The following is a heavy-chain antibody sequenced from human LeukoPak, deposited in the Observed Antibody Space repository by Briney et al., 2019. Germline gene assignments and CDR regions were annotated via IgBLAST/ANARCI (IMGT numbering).Heavy chain of an antibody. V-gene: IGHV3-7*01. J-gene: IGHJ4*02. CDR1: GFTFSSYW. CDR2: IKQDGSEK. Sequence: PGGSLRLSCAASGFTFSSYWMSWVRQAPGKGLEWVANIKQDGSEKYYADSVKGRFTISRDNSKNTLYLQMNSLRAEDTAVYYCAKDGVAGTAARGKPLESHLYYFDYWGQGTLVTVSS. CDR3: AKDGVAGTAARGKPLESHLYYFDY. D-gene: IGHD6-19*01.